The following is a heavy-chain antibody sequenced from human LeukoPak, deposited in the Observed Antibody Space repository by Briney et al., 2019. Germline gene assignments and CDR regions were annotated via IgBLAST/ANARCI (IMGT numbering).Heavy chain of an antibody. CDR1: GFTFSSYS. CDR2: ISTGTSII. D-gene: IGHD2-15*01. Sequence: GGSLRLSCAASGFTFSSYSMNWVRQAPGKGLEWVSSISTGTSIIYYADSVKGRFTISRDNAKNSLYLQMNSLRAEDTAVYYCAREGGYCYGGTYRCFDYWGQGTLVTVSS. J-gene: IGHJ4*02. V-gene: IGHV3-21*01. CDR3: AREGGYCYGGTYRCFDY.